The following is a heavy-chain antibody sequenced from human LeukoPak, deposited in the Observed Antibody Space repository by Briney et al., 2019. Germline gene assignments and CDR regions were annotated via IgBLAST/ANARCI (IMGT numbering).Heavy chain of an antibody. V-gene: IGHV3-48*04. CDR2: ISSSSSTI. D-gene: IGHD6-19*01. J-gene: IGHJ4*02. CDR1: GFTFSSYS. CDR3: ARGLPVAGYV. Sequence: GGSLRLSCAASGFTFSSYSMNWVRQAPGKGLEWVSYISSSSSTIYYADSVKGRFTISRDNAKNSLYLQMNSLRAEDTAVYCCARGLPVAGYVWGQGTLVTVSS.